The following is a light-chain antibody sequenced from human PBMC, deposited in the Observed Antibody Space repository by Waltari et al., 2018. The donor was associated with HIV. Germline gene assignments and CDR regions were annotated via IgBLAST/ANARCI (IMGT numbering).Light chain of an antibody. J-gene: IGKJ2*01. CDR1: QSVSNW. CDR2: QAS. V-gene: IGKV1-5*03. Sequence: DIQMTQSPSTLSASVEDRVPTTCRAGQSVSNWLDWYQQKPGKAPQLLIYQASTLESGVPSRVSGSGDGTELTLTASSLQPDDFATYCGQQYKSFPYTFGQGTKLEIK. CDR3: QQYKSFPYT.